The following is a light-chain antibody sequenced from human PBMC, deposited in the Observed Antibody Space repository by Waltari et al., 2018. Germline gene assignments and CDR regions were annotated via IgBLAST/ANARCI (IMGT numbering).Light chain of an antibody. J-gene: IGKJ1*01. CDR1: TSVSRA. CDR2: GAS. V-gene: IGKV3-20*01. CDR3: QHYLRLPAT. Sequence: EIVLTPSPGTLSLSPGERATHSCRASTSVSRALAWYQQKPGQAPRLLIYGASNRATGIPDRFSGSGSGTDFSLTISSLEPEDFAVYYCQHYLRLPATFGQGTKVEIK.